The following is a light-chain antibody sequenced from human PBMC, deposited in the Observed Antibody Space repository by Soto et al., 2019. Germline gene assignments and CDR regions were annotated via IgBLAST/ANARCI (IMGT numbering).Light chain of an antibody. CDR1: SSNIGARYD. J-gene: IGLJ2*01. CDR3: QSYDTSLSGML. V-gene: IGLV1-40*01. CDR2: GNN. Sequence: QPVLTQPPSVSGAPGQRVTISCTGTSSNIGARYDVHWYQQLPGTAPKLLIYGNNYRPSGVPDRFSGSRSDTSASLAITGLQAEDEADYYFQSYDTSLSGMLFGGGTKLTVL.